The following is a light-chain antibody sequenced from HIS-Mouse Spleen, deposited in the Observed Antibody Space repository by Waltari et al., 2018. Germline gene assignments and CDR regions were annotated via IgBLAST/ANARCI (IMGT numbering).Light chain of an antibody. V-gene: IGKV3-15*01. CDR1: QSVSSN. CDR3: QQYNNWWT. J-gene: IGKJ1*01. Sequence: EIVMTQSPATLSVSPGERATLYCRASQSVSSNLAWYQQKPGQAPRLLIYGASTRATGIPARFSGSGSGTEFTLTISSMQSEDFAVYYCQQYNNWWTFGQGTKVEIK. CDR2: GAS.